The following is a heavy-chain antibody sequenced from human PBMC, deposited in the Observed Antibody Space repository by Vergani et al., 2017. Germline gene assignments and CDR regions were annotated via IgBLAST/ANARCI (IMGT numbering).Heavy chain of an antibody. V-gene: IGHV1-2*02. CDR3: ARDLSAVPDGNWFDP. Sequence: QVHLVQSGAEVKKPGTSVKVSCKASGYTFSDYYMHWVRQAPGQGLEWMGWINPNSGGTNYAQKFQGRVTMTRDTSISTAYMEVSRLRSDGTAGYYCARDLSAVPDGNWFDPWGEGTLVTVSS. CDR1: GYTFSDYY. CDR2: INPNSGGT. D-gene: IGHD2-2*01. J-gene: IGHJ5*02.